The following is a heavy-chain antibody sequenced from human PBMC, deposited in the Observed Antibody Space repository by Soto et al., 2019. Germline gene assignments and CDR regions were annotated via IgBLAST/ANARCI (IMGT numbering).Heavy chain of an antibody. CDR3: ADCSSTSCYTHYYYGMDV. V-gene: IGHV1-69*01. CDR2: IIPIFGTA. Sequence: QVQLVQSGAEVQKPGSSVKVSCKASGGTFSSYAISWVRQAPGQGLEWMGGIIPIFGTANYAQKFQGRVTITADESTSTAYMELSSLRSEDTAVYYCADCSSTSCYTHYYYGMDVWGQGTTVTVSS. D-gene: IGHD2-2*02. CDR1: GGTFSSYA. J-gene: IGHJ6*02.